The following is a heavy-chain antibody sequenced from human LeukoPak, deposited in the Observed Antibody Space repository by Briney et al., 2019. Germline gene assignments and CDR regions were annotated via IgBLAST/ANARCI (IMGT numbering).Heavy chain of an antibody. V-gene: IGHV3-33*08. CDR1: GFTFSSYS. CDR3: TRNPQFDV. J-gene: IGHJ6*02. Sequence: GGSLRLSCVASGFTFSSYSMNWVRQAPGKGLEWVTFMYYDGSNIYYADSVKGRFIISRDNSKNTLYLQMNSLRAEDTAVYYCTRNPQFDVWGQGTTVTVSS. CDR2: MYYDGSNI.